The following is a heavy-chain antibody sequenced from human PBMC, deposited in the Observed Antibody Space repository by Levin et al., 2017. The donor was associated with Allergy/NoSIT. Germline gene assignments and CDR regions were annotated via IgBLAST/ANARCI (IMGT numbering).Heavy chain of an antibody. CDR3: ARQSVYGTFQH. J-gene: IGHJ1*01. CDR2: INHSGST. D-gene: IGHD5/OR15-5a*01. CDR1: GGSFSGYY. Sequence: PSETLSLTCAVYGGSFSGYYWSWIRQPPGKGLEWIGEINHSGSTNYNPSLKSRVTISVDTSKNQFSLKLSSVTAADTAVYYCARQSVYGTFQHWGQGTLVTVSS. V-gene: IGHV4-34*01.